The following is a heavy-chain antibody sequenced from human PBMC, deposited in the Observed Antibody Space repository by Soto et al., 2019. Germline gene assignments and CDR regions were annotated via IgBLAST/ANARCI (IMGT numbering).Heavy chain of an antibody. CDR2: INPNSGGT. J-gene: IGHJ6*03. CDR3: ARCPSPYYYYYYMDV. CDR1: GYTFTGYY. V-gene: IGHV1-2*04. Sequence: ASVKVSCKASGYTFTGYYMHWVRQAPGQGLEWMGWINPNSGGTNYAQKFQGWVTMTRDKSTSTAYMELSSLRSEDTAVYYCARCPSPYYYYYYMDVWGKGTTVTVSS.